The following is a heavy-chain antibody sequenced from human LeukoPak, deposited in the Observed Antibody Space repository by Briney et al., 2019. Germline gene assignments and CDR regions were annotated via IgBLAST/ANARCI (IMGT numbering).Heavy chain of an antibody. CDR1: GGSISSGAYP. CDR3: ARGRGV. J-gene: IGHJ6*02. CDR2: IYYSGST. Sequence: PSETLSLTCTVSGGSISSGAYPRSWIRQHPGEGLEWIGYIYYSGSTYYNPSLKSRVSISVDTSKNQFSLKLSSVTAADTAVYYCARGRGVWGQGTTVTVSS. V-gene: IGHV4-31*03.